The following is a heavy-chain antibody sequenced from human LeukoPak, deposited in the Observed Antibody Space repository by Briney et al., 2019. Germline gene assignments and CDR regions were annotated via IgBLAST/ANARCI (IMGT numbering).Heavy chain of an antibody. Sequence: LGESLKISCKGSGYRFTNYWIGWVRQMPGKGLEWMGIIYPGDPDTRYSLSFQGQVTISADKSISTAYLHWSTLKASDSAMYYCARLIGGWHSNYAMDVWGQGTTVTVSS. CDR3: ARLIGGWHSNYAMDV. D-gene: IGHD6-19*01. J-gene: IGHJ6*02. CDR2: IYPGDPDT. CDR1: GYRFTNYW. V-gene: IGHV5-51*01.